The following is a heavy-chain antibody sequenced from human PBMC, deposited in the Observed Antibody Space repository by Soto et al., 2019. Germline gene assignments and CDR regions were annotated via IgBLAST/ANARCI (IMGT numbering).Heavy chain of an antibody. CDR1: GFTFSSYA. J-gene: IGHJ6*02. V-gene: IGHV3-23*01. CDR3: AKRLVRGETDFYFYGMDV. D-gene: IGHD2-2*01. Sequence: GGSLRLSCAASGFTFSSYAMSWVRQGSGKGLEWVSAISGSGGKTFYADSVKGRFTISRDNSNNTLYLQMSSLRAEDSAVYYFAKRLVRGETDFYFYGMDVWGQGITVALSS. CDR2: ISGSGGKT.